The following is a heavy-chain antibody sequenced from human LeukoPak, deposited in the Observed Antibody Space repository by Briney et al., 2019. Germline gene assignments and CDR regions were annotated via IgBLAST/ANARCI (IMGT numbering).Heavy chain of an antibody. Sequence: GGSLRLSCEASGFTFSSYWMSWVRQAPGKGLEWVSSISSSSSYIYYADSVKGRFTISRDNSKNTLSLQMNSLRAEDTAVYYCAKGANLRYFDWLHFDYWGQGTLVTVSS. CDR2: ISSSSSYI. CDR1: GFTFSSYW. J-gene: IGHJ4*02. V-gene: IGHV3-21*01. D-gene: IGHD3-9*01. CDR3: AKGANLRYFDWLHFDY.